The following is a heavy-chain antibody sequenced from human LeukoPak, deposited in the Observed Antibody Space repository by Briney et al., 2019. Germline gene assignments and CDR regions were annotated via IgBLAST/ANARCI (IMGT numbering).Heavy chain of an antibody. CDR2: IYPTDSNP. J-gene: IGHJ4*02. D-gene: IGHD5-24*01. V-gene: IGHV5-51*01. CDR3: TRHAGRWLAPDH. CDR1: GYRFTSYW. Sequence: GESLKISCKGSGYRFTSYWIGWVRQMPGKGLEWMGIIYPTDSNPRYSPSFQGQVTISVDKSKSTAYLQWSSLKASDTAMYYCTRHAGRWLAPDHWGQGTLVTVSS.